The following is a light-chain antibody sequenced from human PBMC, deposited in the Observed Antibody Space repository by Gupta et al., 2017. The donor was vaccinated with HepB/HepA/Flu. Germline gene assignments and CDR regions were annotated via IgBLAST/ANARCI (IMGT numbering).Light chain of an antibody. Sequence: QSALTQPASVSGSPGPSITISCTGTSSDVGSYNLVSWYQQHPGKAPKLMIYEVSKRPSGVSNRFAGSKSGNTASLTISGLQAEDEADYDCCSYAGSSTSVVFGGGTKLTVL. CDR1: SSDVGSYNL. CDR2: EVS. CDR3: CSYAGSSTSVV. V-gene: IGLV2-23*02. J-gene: IGLJ2*01.